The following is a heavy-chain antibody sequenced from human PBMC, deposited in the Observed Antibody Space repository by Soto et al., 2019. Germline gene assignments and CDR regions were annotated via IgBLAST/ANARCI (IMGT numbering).Heavy chain of an antibody. Sequence: QVQLVESGGGVVQPGRSLRLSCAASGFTFSSYGMHWVRQAPGKGLEWVAVISYDGSNKYYADSVKGRFTISRDNSKNTLYLQMNSLRAEDTAVYYYAKDLIGYCSSTSCYGAFDIWGQGTMVTVSS. J-gene: IGHJ3*02. CDR3: AKDLIGYCSSTSCYGAFDI. V-gene: IGHV3-30*18. CDR2: ISYDGSNK. CDR1: GFTFSSYG. D-gene: IGHD2-2*01.